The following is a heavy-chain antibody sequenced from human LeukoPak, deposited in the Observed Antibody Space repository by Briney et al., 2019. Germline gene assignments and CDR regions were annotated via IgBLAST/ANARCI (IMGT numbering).Heavy chain of an antibody. V-gene: IGHV4-31*03. CDR3: ARQRAFDI. Sequence: SETLSLTCTVSGASVSSSGYYWSWIRQHPEKGLEWIGCIYNNGNTYYNPSLKSRITISLGTSNIQFSLKLSSVTAADTAVYYCARQRAFDIWGQGTVVTVSS. CDR2: IYNNGNT. CDR1: GASVSSSGYY. J-gene: IGHJ3*02.